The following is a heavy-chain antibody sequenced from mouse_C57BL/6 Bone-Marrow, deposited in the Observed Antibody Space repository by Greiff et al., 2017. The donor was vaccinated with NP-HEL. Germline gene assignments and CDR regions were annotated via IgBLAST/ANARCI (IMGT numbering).Heavy chain of an antibody. CDR2: ITPSNGGT. D-gene: IGHD4-1*01. Sequence: QVQLQQPGTELVKPGASVKLSCKASGYTFTSYWMHWVKQRPGQGLEWIGNITPSNGGTTYNEKFKSKATLTVDKSSSTAYMQLSSLTSEDSAVYYCARRWDYFDYWGQGTTLTVSS. V-gene: IGHV1-53*01. J-gene: IGHJ2*01. CDR1: GYTFTSYW. CDR3: ARRWDYFDY.